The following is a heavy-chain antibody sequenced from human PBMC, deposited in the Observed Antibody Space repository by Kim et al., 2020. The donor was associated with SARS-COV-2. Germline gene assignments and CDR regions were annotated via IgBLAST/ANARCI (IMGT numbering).Heavy chain of an antibody. CDR3: VKDVEEGVVCGVFDV. D-gene: IGHD2-21*01. Sequence: ADSVQGRFTISRDNSKNTLYLQMVGLRAEDTAVYYCVKDVEEGVVCGVFDVWGQGTAVVVSS. V-gene: IGHV3-23*01. J-gene: IGHJ6*02.